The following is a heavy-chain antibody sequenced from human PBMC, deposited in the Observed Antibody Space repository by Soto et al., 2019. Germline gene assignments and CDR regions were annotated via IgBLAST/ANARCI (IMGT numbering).Heavy chain of an antibody. CDR2: IYHSGST. CDR3: AGIAVAGSGSSPFDY. D-gene: IGHD6-19*01. V-gene: IGHV4-4*02. CDR1: GGSISSSNW. Sequence: QVQLQESGPGLVKPSGTLSLTCAVSGGSISSSNWWSWVRQPPGKGLEWIGEIYHSGSTNHNPSLKSRVPKSVDKSKTRFHLKLSSVTAADTAVYYCAGIAVAGSGSSPFDYWGQGTLVTVSS. J-gene: IGHJ4*02.